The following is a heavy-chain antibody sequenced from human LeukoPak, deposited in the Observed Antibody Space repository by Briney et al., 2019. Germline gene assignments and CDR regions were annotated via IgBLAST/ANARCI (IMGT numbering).Heavy chain of an antibody. CDR3: ARGTHRGVGYAFDI. Sequence: PSETLSLTCAVYGGSFSGYYWSWIRQPPGKGLEWIGEINHSGSTNYNPSLKSRVTISVDTSKNQFSLKLSSVTAADTAVYYCARGTHRGVGYAFDIWGKGTMVTVSS. D-gene: IGHD1-26*01. CDR1: GGSFSGYY. J-gene: IGHJ3*02. V-gene: IGHV4-34*01. CDR2: INHSGST.